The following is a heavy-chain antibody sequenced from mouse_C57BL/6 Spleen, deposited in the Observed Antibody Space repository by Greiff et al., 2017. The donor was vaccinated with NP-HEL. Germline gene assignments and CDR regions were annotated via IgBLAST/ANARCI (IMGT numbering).Heavy chain of an antibody. CDR2: INPSHGGT. J-gene: IGHJ2*01. CDR1: GYTFPSSC. Sequence: LQLQQPVTELVKPGASVKLSCKASGYTFPSSCLHWVKPRPGQGLEWIGNINPSHGGTNYNEKFKCKATLTVDKSSSTAYMQLSSLTSEDSAVYYCAREPYFDYWGKGTTLTVSS. V-gene: IGHV1-53*01. CDR3: AREPYFDY.